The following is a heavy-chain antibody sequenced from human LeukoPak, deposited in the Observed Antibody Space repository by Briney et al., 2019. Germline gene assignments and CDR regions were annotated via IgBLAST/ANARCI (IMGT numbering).Heavy chain of an antibody. V-gene: IGHV4-59*12. J-gene: IGHJ3*02. D-gene: IGHD3-3*01. CDR3: ARDHLRNRSAFDI. Sequence: SETLSLTCTVSGGSISSYYWSWIRQPPGKGLEWIGYIYYSGSTNYNPSLKSRVTMSVDTSKNQFSLKLSSVTAADTAVYYCARDHLRNRSAFDIWGQGTMVTVSS. CDR1: GGSISSYY. CDR2: IYYSGST.